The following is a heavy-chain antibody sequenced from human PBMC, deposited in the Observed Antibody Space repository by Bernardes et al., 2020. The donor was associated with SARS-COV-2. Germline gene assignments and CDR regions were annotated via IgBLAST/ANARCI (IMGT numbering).Heavy chain of an antibody. CDR1: VFDFSGCA. V-gene: IGHV3-23*01. Sequence: LRLSCPASVFDFSGCAMSWVRQAPGKGLEWVSDISSPGGITNYLASVKGRFTISRDNSKNTLYLQMHSLRAEDTARYYCAKGGARSDREDRWGQGTLVIVSS. CDR3: AKGGARSDREDR. J-gene: IGHJ5*02. CDR2: ISSPGGIT. D-gene: IGHD3-16*01.